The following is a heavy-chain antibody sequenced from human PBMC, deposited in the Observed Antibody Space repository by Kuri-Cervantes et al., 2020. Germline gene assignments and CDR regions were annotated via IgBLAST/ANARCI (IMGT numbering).Heavy chain of an antibody. J-gene: IGHJ2*01. CDR2: MNEDGSQK. V-gene: IGHV3-7*01. CDR3: ARGYGGWYFDL. CDR1: GFSFSSYG. Sequence: GGSLRLSCAASGFSFSSYGMSWVRQAPGKGLEWVANMNEDGSQKYYVDSVKGRFTISRDNAKNSLYLQMNSLRAGDTAVYFCARGYGGWYFDLWGRGTLVTVSS. D-gene: IGHD4-17*01.